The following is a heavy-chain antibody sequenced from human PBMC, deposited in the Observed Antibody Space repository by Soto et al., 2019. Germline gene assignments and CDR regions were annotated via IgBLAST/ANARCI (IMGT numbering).Heavy chain of an antibody. J-gene: IGHJ6*03. CDR3: AKLAREEWLLHYYYYYYMDV. D-gene: IGHD3-3*01. CDR2: IWYDGSNK. CDR1: GFTFSSYG. Sequence: GGSLRLSCAASGFTFSSYGMHWVRQAPGKGLEWVAVIWYDGSNKYYADSVKGRFTISRDNSKNTLYLQMNSLRAEDTAVYYCAKLAREEWLLHYYYYYYMDVWGKGTTVTVSS. V-gene: IGHV3-33*06.